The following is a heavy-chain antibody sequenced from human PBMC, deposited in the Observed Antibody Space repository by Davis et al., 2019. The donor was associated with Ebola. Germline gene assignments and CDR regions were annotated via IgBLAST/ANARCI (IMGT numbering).Heavy chain of an antibody. Sequence: GGSLRLSCTDSVITFSSYAMTWVRQAPGKGLEWVSAISGSGGSTYYADSVKGRFTISRDNSKNTLYLQMNSLRTEDTAVYYCARNFYDSTGHYFDAFDVWGQGTMVTVSS. CDR1: VITFSSYA. V-gene: IGHV3-23*01. CDR3: ARNFYDSTGHYFDAFDV. CDR2: ISGSGGST. J-gene: IGHJ3*01. D-gene: IGHD3-22*01.